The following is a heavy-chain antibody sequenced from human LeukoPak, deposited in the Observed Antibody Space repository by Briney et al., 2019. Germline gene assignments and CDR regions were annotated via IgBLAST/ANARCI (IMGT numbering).Heavy chain of an antibody. D-gene: IGHD1-7*01. J-gene: IGHJ3*02. CDR3: ARDSVWQLDLSPDDAFDI. V-gene: IGHV3-30*04. CDR2: ISYDGTNK. Sequence: PGGSLRLSCTASGFTFSRYSMHWVRHAPGKGLERVAVISYDGTNKYHADSVKGRFSISRDNSKNTQYLQMKGLRAEDTAVYYCARDSVWQLDLSPDDAFDIWGQGTMVTVSS. CDR1: GFTFSRYS.